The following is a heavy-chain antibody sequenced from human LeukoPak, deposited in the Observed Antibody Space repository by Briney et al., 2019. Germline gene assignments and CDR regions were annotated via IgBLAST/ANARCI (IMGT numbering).Heavy chain of an antibody. J-gene: IGHJ3*02. CDR2: ISAYNGNT. V-gene: IGHV1-18*01. Sequence: GSVTVSCKASGYTFTSYGIRWVRQAPGQGVEGMGWISAYNGNTNYAQKLQGRVTMTADTSTSTAYMELRSLRSDDTALYYCARRYYDILTCIHDAFDIWGQGTIVTVSS. D-gene: IGHD3-9*01. CDR1: GYTFTSYG. CDR3: ARRYYDILTCIHDAFDI.